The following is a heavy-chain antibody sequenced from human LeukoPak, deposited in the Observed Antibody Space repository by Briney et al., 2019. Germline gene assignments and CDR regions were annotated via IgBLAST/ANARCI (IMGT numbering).Heavy chain of an antibody. Sequence: SETLSLTCAVSGGSISSYYWSWIRQPPGKVLEWVGYIYYIGNTNYSPSLKSRVTMSVDSSKNQFSLNLSSVTAADTAVYYCARGYGSGSFPLDYWGQGTLVTVSS. CDR3: ARGYGSGSFPLDY. CDR2: IYYIGNT. J-gene: IGHJ4*02. CDR1: GGSISSYY. D-gene: IGHD3-10*01. V-gene: IGHV4-59*12.